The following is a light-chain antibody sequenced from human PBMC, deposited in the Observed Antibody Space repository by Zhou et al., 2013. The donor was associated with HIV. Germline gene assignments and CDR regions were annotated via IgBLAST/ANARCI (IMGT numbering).Light chain of an antibody. CDR2: GAS. V-gene: IGKV1-39*01. Sequence: DIQMTQSPSSLSASVGDRVTIICRASQRISSYLTWFQQKPGKAPELLIYGASRLQSGVPSRFSGSGSGTDFTLTISSLQPEDFATYYCQQNYSPSYTFGQGTKLEIK. CDR3: QQNYSPSYT. J-gene: IGKJ2*01. CDR1: QRISSY.